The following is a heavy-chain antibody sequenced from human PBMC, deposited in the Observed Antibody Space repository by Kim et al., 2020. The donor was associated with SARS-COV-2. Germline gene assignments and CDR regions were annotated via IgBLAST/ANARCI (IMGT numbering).Heavy chain of an antibody. D-gene: IGHD6-13*01. J-gene: IGHJ3*02. CDR1: GFTFSDSA. CDR2: IRSKANSYAT. V-gene: IGHV3-73*01. CDR3: TRVPPYSNSWWDAFDI. Sequence: GGSLRLSRPASGFTFSDSAMYWVRQASGKGLEWVARIRSKANSYATAYDVSVKGRFIISRDDSKNTAYLQMNSLKTEDTAIYYCTRVPPYSNSWWDAFDIWGQGTMVTVSS.